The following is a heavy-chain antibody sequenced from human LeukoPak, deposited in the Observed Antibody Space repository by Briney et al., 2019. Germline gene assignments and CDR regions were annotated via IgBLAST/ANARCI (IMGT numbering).Heavy chain of an antibody. D-gene: IGHD3-10*01. V-gene: IGHV4-31*03. CDR2: SYYSGST. Sequence: SETLSLTCTVSGGSISSGGYYWSWIRQHPGKGLEWIGYSYYSGSTYYNPSLKSRVTISVDTSKNQFSLKLSSVTAADTAVYYCAREGNYYGSGSYYYYYGMDVWGQGTTVTVS. J-gene: IGHJ6*02. CDR3: AREGNYYGSGSYYYYYGMDV. CDR1: GGSISSGGYY.